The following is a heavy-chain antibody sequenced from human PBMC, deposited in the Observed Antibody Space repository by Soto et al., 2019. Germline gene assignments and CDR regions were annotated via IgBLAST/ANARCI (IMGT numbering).Heavy chain of an antibody. CDR2: IYPCDSDT. D-gene: IGHD2-2*01. Sequence: GESLKISCKGSGYSFTSDWIGWVRQMPGKGLEWMGIIYPCDSDTRYSPSFQGQVTISADKSISTAYLQWSSLKASDTAMYYCARQLLGFCSSTSCLNYYYYGMDVWGQGTTVTVSS. CDR3: ARQLLGFCSSTSCLNYYYYGMDV. J-gene: IGHJ6*02. V-gene: IGHV5-51*01. CDR1: GYSFTSDW.